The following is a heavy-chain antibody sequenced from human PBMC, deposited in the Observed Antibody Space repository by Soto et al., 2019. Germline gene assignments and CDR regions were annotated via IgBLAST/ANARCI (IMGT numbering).Heavy chain of an antibody. J-gene: IGHJ3*02. Sequence: GASVKVSCKASGYTYTMNWVRQAPGQSLEWMGWINVGSGNTRYSQNLQGRVSITRDTSASTVYMELTGLKSEDTAMYYCARDTETLGPRANDALDIWGQGTMVTVSS. CDR1: GYTYT. CDR3: ARDTETLGPRANDALDI. CDR2: INVGSGNT. D-gene: IGHD3-3*02. V-gene: IGHV1-3*01.